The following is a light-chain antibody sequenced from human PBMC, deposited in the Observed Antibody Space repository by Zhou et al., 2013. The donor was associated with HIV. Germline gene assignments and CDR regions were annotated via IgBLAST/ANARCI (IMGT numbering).Light chain of an antibody. V-gene: IGKV3-15*01. CDR2: RAS. Sequence: EIVLTQSPGTLSLSPGERATLSCRASQSVSSSHVAWYQQKPGQPPRLLIYRASTRATGLPARFSGSGSGTEFTLTINTMQSEDFAVYYCQQYNDWPYTFGQGTKLEIK. CDR3: QQYNDWPYT. J-gene: IGKJ2*01. CDR1: QSVSSSH.